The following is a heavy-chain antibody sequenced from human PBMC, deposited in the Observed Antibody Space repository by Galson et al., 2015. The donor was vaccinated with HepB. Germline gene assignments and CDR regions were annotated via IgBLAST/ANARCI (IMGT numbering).Heavy chain of an antibody. CDR1: GGSFSGYY. Sequence: ETLSLTCAVYGGSFSGYYWSWIRQPPGKGLEWIGEINHSGSTNYNPSLKSRVTISVDTSKNRFSLELSSVTAADTAVYYCARSGGRRAAGTAPKPLDYWGQGTLVTVSS. CDR3: ARSGGRRAAGTAPKPLDY. D-gene: IGHD6-19*01. V-gene: IGHV4-34*01. J-gene: IGHJ4*02. CDR2: INHSGST.